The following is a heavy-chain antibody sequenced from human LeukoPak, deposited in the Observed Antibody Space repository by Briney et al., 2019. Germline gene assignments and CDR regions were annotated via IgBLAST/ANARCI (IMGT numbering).Heavy chain of an antibody. J-gene: IGHJ4*02. Sequence: PQASVRVSCKASGYTFTSYGISWVRQAPGQGLEWMGWINPNSGGTNYAQKFQGWVTMTRDTSISTAYMELSRLRSDDTAVYYCARDRVYGSGSYYSFDYWGQGTLVTVSS. V-gene: IGHV1-2*04. D-gene: IGHD3-10*01. CDR1: GYTFTSYG. CDR3: ARDRVYGSGSYYSFDY. CDR2: INPNSGGT.